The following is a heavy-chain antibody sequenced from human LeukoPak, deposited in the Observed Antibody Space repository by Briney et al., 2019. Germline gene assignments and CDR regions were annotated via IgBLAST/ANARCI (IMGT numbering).Heavy chain of an antibody. CDR1: GGAISSYY. CDR2: ILYSGST. D-gene: IGHD6-13*01. CDR3: ARGSSSWSDYYYMDV. V-gene: IGHV4-59*01. Sequence: SETLSLTCTVSGGAISSYYWSWIRQPPGKRLEWIRYILYSGSTNYNPSLKSRVTMSVDTSKNQFSLKVSSVTAADTAVYYCARGSSSWSDYYYMDVWGKGTTVTVSS. J-gene: IGHJ6*03.